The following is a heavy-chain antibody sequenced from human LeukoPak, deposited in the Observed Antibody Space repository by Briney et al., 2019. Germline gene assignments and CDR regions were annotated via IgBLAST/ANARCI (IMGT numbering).Heavy chain of an antibody. J-gene: IGHJ4*02. CDR1: GGSISSSSYY. V-gene: IGHV4-61*05. CDR3: ARAKGYSGSYTDY. D-gene: IGHD1-26*01. Sequence: PSETLSLTCTVSGGSISSSSYYWGWIRQPPGKGLEWIGYIYYSGSTNYNPSLKSRVTISVDTSKNQFSLKLSSVTAADTAVYYCARAKGYSGSYTDYWGQGTLVTVSS. CDR2: IYYSGST.